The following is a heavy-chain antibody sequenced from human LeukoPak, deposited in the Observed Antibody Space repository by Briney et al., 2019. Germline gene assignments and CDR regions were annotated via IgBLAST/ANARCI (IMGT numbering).Heavy chain of an antibody. V-gene: IGHV3-15*01. J-gene: IGHJ4*02. Sequence: PGGSLRLSCAASGFTFSNAWMSWVRQAPGKGLEWVGRIKSKTDGGTTDYAAPVKGRFTISRDDSKNTLHLQMNSLKTEDTAVYYCTTDRDDSYFDYWGQGTLVTVSS. CDR1: GFTFSNAW. CDR3: TTDRDDSYFDY. D-gene: IGHD3-3*01. CDR2: IKSKTDGGTT.